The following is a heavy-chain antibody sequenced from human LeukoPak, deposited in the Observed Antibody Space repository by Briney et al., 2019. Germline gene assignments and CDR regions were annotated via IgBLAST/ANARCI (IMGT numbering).Heavy chain of an antibody. CDR2: ITPRSVST. J-gene: IGHJ4*02. CDR3: ARGHREYDY. CDR1: GFTFTNYY. Sequence: ASVKVSCKAAGFTFTNYYVHWVRQAPGQGLEWIGRITPRSVSTNYAQKFQGRVTMTRDASTSTVYMELSSLRSHDTAVYYCARGHREYDYWGQGTLVTVSS. V-gene: IGHV1-46*01. D-gene: IGHD2/OR15-2a*01.